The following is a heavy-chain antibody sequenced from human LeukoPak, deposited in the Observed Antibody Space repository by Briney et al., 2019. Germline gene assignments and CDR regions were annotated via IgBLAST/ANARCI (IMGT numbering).Heavy chain of an antibody. CDR2: ISYDGSNK. V-gene: IGHV3-30-3*01. CDR1: GFTFSSYA. CDR3: ARGVGGYGSGSYYNDYFDY. D-gene: IGHD3-10*01. Sequence: PGRSLRLSCAASGFTFSSYAMHWVRQAPGKGLEWVAVISYDGSNKYYADSVKGRFTISRDNSKNTLYLQMNSLRAEDTAVYYCARGVGGYGSGSYYNDYFDYWGQGTLVTVSS. J-gene: IGHJ4*02.